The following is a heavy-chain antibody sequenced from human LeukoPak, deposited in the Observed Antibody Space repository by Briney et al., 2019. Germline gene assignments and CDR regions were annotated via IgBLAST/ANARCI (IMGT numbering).Heavy chain of an antibody. CDR1: GGSISSYY. CDR3: VVLDSSSDCDY. D-gene: IGHD6-6*01. J-gene: IGHJ4*02. Sequence: SETLSLTCTVSGGSISSYYWSWIRQPAGKGLEWIGRIYTSGSTNYNPSLKSRVTMSVDTSKNHFSLKLSSVTAADTAVYYCVVLDSSSDCDYWGQGTLVSVSS. V-gene: IGHV4-4*07. CDR2: IYTSGST.